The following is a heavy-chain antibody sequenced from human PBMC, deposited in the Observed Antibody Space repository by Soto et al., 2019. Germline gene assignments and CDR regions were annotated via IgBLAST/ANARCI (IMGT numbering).Heavy chain of an antibody. J-gene: IGHJ6*02. V-gene: IGHV4-34*01. CDR1: GGSFSGYY. CDR3: ASGKTRTARPSLRYYYYGLDV. D-gene: IGHD6-6*01. CDR2: INHSGTT. Sequence: ASETLSLTCTIYGGSFSGYYWTWIRQPPGKWLEWIGEINHSGTTNYSPSLKRRVSISVDTSKDKFSLNLSSVTAADTAVYYCASGKTRTARPSLRYYYYGLDVWGQGXTVTVYS.